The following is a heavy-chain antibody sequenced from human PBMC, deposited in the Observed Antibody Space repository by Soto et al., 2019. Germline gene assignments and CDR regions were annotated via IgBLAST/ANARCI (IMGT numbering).Heavy chain of an antibody. CDR2: ISGSGGST. Sequence: EVQLLESGGGLVQPGGSLRLSCAASGFTFSSYAMSWVRQAPGKGLEWVSAISGSGGSTYYADSVKGRFTISRDNSKTPRYLQMNSLRAGDTAVYYCAVHVGHYYDSSGESDAFDICGQGTMVTVSS. CDR1: GFTFSSYA. V-gene: IGHV3-23*01. CDR3: AVHVGHYYDSSGESDAFDI. D-gene: IGHD3-22*01. J-gene: IGHJ3*02.